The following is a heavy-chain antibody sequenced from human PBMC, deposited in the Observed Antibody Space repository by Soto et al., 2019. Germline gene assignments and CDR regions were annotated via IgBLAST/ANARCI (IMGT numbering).Heavy chain of an antibody. CDR2: IFGGGDT. CDR1: GFTVSDSF. Sequence: GXSLRLSCSASGFTVSDSFLSWVRQAPGKGLEWVSAIFGGGDTYYSDSVKGRFTISRDISRNTLYLQMTSLRAEDTAVYYCARQSIQDGLFDSWGQGTQVTVSS. D-gene: IGHD2-2*02. J-gene: IGHJ4*02. CDR3: ARQSIQDGLFDS. V-gene: IGHV3-66*04.